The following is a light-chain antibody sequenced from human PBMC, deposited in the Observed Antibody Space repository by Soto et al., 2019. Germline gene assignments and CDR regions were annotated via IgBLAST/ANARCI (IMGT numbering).Light chain of an antibody. V-gene: IGKV4-1*01. Sequence: DIVMTQSPDSLAVSLGERATIHCKSSQSVLYNSNNKNYLAWYQQKPGQPPKLLIYWASTRESGVPDRFSGSGSGTDFTLTISSLQAEDLAVYFCQQYASCPLTFGGGTKLEIK. J-gene: IGKJ4*01. CDR1: QSVLYNSNNKNY. CDR3: QQYASCPLT. CDR2: WAS.